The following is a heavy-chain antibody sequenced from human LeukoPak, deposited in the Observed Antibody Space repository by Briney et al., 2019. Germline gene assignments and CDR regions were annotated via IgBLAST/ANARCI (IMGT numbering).Heavy chain of an antibody. Sequence: SQTLSLTCTVSGGSISSGSYYWSWIRQPAGKGLEWIGRIYTSGSTNYNPSLKSRVTISVDTSKNQFSLRLSSVTAADTAVYYCARDLGYCTNCVCYKGGHYFDYWGQGTLVTVSS. D-gene: IGHD2-8*01. V-gene: IGHV4-61*02. CDR2: IYTSGST. J-gene: IGHJ4*02. CDR3: ARDLGYCTNCVCYKGGHYFDY. CDR1: GGSISSGSYY.